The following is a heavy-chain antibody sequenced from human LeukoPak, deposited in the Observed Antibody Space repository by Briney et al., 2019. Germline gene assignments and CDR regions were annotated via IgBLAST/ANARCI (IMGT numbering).Heavy chain of an antibody. CDR3: TRDPRPVVVTATSHDY. CDR1: GFTFGDYA. V-gene: IGHV3-49*04. CDR2: IRSKAYGGTT. J-gene: IGHJ4*02. D-gene: IGHD2-21*02. Sequence: GGSLRLSCTASGFTFGDYAMSWVRQAPGKGLEWVGFIRSKAYGGTTEYAASVKGRFTISRDDSKSIAYLQMNSLKTEDTAVYYCTRDPRPVVVTATSHDYWGQGTLVTVSS.